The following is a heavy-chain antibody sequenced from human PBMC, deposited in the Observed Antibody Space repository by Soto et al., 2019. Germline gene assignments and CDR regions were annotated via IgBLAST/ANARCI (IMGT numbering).Heavy chain of an antibody. Sequence: QVQVVESGGGLVKPGGSLRLSCEVSGFSVTDRMSWIRQAPGKGLEWVAYISDRGSTIFYADSVRGRFTISRDSAQNSLFLEMDSLRVDDTAIYYCARVVGLHPHTWFDPWGQGTLVTVSS. CDR3: ARVVGLHPHTWFDP. CDR1: GFSVTDR. V-gene: IGHV3-11*01. J-gene: IGHJ5*02. CDR2: ISDRGSTI.